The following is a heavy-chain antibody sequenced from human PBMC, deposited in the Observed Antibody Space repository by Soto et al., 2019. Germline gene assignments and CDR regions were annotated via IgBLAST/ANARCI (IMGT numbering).Heavy chain of an antibody. CDR3: AKDRWDTTMTYYFDY. V-gene: IGHV3-23*01. Sequence: PGGSLRLSCAASGFTFSNYAMTWVRQAPGKGLEWVSGVSGSGGSTNYADAVKGRFTISRDNSKNTLYLQMNSLRAEDTAVYYCAKDRWDTTMTYYFDYWGQGALVIVSS. D-gene: IGHD5-18*01. CDR1: GFTFSNYA. CDR2: VSGSGGST. J-gene: IGHJ4*02.